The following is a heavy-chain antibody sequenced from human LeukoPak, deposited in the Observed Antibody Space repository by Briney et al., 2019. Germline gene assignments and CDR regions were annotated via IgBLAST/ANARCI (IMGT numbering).Heavy chain of an antibody. Sequence: SETLSLICAVYGGSFSGYYWRWIRQPPGKGLEWIGEINHSGSTNYNPSLKSRVTISVDTSKNQFSLKLSSVTAADTAVYYCARVGHPGYYDSPLAFDIWGQGTMVTVSS. D-gene: IGHD3-22*01. V-gene: IGHV4-34*01. CDR1: GGSFSGYY. CDR2: INHSGST. CDR3: ARVGHPGYYDSPLAFDI. J-gene: IGHJ3*02.